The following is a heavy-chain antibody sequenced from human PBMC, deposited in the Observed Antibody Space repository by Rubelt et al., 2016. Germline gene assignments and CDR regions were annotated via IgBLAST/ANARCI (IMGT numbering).Heavy chain of an antibody. D-gene: IGHD1-7*01. CDR3: ARGVLNSFDI. V-gene: IGHV6-1*01. Sequence: QVQLHQSGPGLVKPSQTLSLTCAISGDSVSSTTVAWNWIRQSPSRGLEWLGRTYRMSPDYAVSVKSRITISPDTPKNQFSLRLNSVTPEDTAVDYCARGVLNSFDIWRRGTMVTASS. CDR1: GDSVSSTTVA. CDR2: TYRMSP. J-gene: IGHJ3*02.